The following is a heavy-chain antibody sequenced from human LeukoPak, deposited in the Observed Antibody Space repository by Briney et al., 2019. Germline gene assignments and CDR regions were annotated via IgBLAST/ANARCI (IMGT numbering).Heavy chain of an antibody. CDR3: AKDPARSSSPRAFDY. J-gene: IGHJ4*02. Sequence: PGGSLRLSCEGTGFPFRSHTMSWIRQAPGKGLEWVSAISGDGSTTHYAESVKGRFIISRDNSKNTLYLQMNSLRAEDTAVYYCAKDPARSSSPRAFDYWGQGTLVTVSS. V-gene: IGHV3-23*01. CDR1: GFPFRSHT. D-gene: IGHD6-13*01. CDR2: ISGDGSTT.